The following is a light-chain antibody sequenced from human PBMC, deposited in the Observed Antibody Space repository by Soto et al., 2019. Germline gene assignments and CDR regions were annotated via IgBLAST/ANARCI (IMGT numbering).Light chain of an antibody. CDR3: CSAAGGFTWV. V-gene: IGLV2-11*01. CDR1: RSDVGGYRF. CDR2: DVD. J-gene: IGLJ3*02. Sequence: QSVLTQPRSVSGSPGQSVTISCTGARSDVGGYRFVSWYQQHPDKAPKLMIYDVDKRPSGVPDRFSGSKSGNTASLTISGLQAEDEADYFCCSAAGGFTWVFGGGTKVTVL.